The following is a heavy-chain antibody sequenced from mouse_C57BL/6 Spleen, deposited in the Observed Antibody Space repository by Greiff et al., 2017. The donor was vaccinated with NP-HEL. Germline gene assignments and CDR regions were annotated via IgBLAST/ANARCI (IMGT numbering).Heavy chain of an antibody. V-gene: IGHV1-52*01. CDR1: GYTFTSYW. D-gene: IGHD4-1*01. Sequence: QVQLQQPGAELVRPGSSVKLSCKASGYTFTSYWMHWVKQRPIQGLEWIGNIDPSDSETHYNQKFKDKATLTVHKSSSTAYMQISSLTSESSAVYYCAKGGNWVFDYWGQGTTLTVSS. CDR2: IDPSDSET. J-gene: IGHJ2*01. CDR3: AKGGNWVFDY.